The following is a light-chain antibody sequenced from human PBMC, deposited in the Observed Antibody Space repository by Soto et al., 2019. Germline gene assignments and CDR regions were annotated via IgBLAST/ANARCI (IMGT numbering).Light chain of an antibody. CDR2: GAS. CDR1: QSVGSN. J-gene: IGKJ1*01. Sequence: EIVMTQSPATLSVSPGERATLSCRASQSVGSNLAWYQQKPDQAPRLLIYGASTRATGIPARFSGSGSGTDFTLTISRLEPEDFAVYYCQQYGSSPWTFGQGTKVDIK. CDR3: QQYGSSPWT. V-gene: IGKV3-15*01.